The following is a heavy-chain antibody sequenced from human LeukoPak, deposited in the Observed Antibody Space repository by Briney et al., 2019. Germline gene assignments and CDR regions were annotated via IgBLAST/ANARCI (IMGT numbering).Heavy chain of an antibody. D-gene: IGHD3-10*01. CDR3: ASTYYYGSGSYYNEGFDY. CDR1: GYSISRGYY. CDR2: IYHSGST. J-gene: IGHJ4*02. V-gene: IGHV4-38-2*01. Sequence: SETLSLTCAVSGYSISRGYYWGWIRQPPGKGLEWIGSIYHSGSTYYNPSLKSRVTISVDTSKNQFSLKLSSVTAADTAVYYCASTYYYGSGSYYNEGFDYWGQGTLVTVSS.